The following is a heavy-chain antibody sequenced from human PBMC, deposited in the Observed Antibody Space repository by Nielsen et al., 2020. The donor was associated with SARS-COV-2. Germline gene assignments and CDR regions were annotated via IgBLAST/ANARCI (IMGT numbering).Heavy chain of an antibody. V-gene: IGHV3-30*19. CDR3: ARDLLIPPRGWFDS. J-gene: IGHJ5*01. CDR2: ISYDGSNK. Sequence: GGSLRLSCAASGFTFSSYGMHWVRQAPGKGLEWVAIISYDGSNKYYADSVKGRFTISRDNSKNTLYLQMNSLRPEDTAVYYCARDLLIPPRGWFDSWGQGTLVTVSS. D-gene: IGHD2-8*01. CDR1: GFTFSSYG.